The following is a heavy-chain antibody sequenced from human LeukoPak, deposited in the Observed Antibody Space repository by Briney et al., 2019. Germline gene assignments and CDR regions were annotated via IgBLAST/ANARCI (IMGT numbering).Heavy chain of an antibody. CDR2: IYSGGST. V-gene: IGHV3-66*02. CDR3: ARDSSNCSSTSCDAFDI. CDR1: GFTVSSNY. J-gene: IGHJ3*02. Sequence: GGSLRLSCAASGFTVSSNYMSWFRQAPGKGLEWVSVIYSGGSTYYADSVKGRFTISRDNSKNTLYLQMNSLRAEDTAVYYCARDSSNCSSTSCDAFDIWGQGTMVTVSS. D-gene: IGHD2-2*01.